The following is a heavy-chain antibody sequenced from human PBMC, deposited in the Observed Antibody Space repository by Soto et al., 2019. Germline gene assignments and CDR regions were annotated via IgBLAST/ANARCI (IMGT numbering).Heavy chain of an antibody. V-gene: IGHV3-21*01. Sequence: PGGSLRLSCAASGFTFSSYSMNWVRQAPGKGLEWVSSISSSSSYIYYADSVKGRFTISRDNAKNSLYLQMNSLRAEDTAVYYCASPREYQLLFDYWGQGTLVTVSS. D-gene: IGHD2-2*01. CDR3: ASPREYQLLFDY. CDR2: ISSSSSYI. CDR1: GFTFSSYS. J-gene: IGHJ4*02.